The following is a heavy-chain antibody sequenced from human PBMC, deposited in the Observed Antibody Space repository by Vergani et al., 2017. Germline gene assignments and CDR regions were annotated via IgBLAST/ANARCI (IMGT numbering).Heavy chain of an antibody. CDR2: IQFDGSNK. CDR1: GFTLSNYD. Sequence: QVQLVESGGGVVQRGGSLRLSCATSGFTLSNYDMQWIRQGQGKGLEFVASIQFDGSNKYYADSGKGRFTLSRDFSKNTLYLQMNSLRTDDTATYYCAKHFRGWGIDYWGQGTQVIVSS. CDR3: AKHFRGWGIDY. V-gene: IGHV3-30*02. D-gene: IGHD3-16*01. J-gene: IGHJ4*02.